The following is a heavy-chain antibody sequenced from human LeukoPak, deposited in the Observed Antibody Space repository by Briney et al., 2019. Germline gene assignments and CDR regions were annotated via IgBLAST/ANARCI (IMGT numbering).Heavy chain of an antibody. J-gene: IGHJ4*02. CDR1: GFTFSSYG. Sequence: PGGSLRLSCAASGFTFSSYGMSWVRQAPGKGLEWVSVIYSDGTTYYADSVKGRFTISRDNSKNTLYLQMNSLRAEDSAVYYCARQRAFDYWGQGTLVTVSS. V-gene: IGHV3-23*03. D-gene: IGHD1-26*01. CDR3: ARQRAFDY. CDR2: IYSDGTT.